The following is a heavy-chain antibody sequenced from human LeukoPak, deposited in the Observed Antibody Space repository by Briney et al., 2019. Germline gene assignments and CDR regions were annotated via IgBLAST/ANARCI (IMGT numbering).Heavy chain of an antibody. Sequence: GGSLRLSCAASGFTFSNAWMNWVRQAPGKGLEWVSSISSTSTYIYYADSLKGRFTISRDNAQNSLFLQMNSLRAEDTAVYYCARDYSSSSLRVLDYYYMDVWGKGTTVTVSS. CDR3: ARDYSSSSLRVLDYYYMDV. CDR2: ISSTSTYI. V-gene: IGHV3-21*01. D-gene: IGHD6-6*01. J-gene: IGHJ6*03. CDR1: GFTFSNAW.